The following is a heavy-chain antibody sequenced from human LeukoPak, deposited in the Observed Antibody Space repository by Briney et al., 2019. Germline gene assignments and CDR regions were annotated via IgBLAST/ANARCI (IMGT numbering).Heavy chain of an antibody. Sequence: ASVKVSCKVSGYTLTELSMHWVRQAPGKGLEWMGGFDPEDGETIYAQKFQGRVTVTEDTSTDTAYMELSSLRSEDTAVYYCATGPFDWYLDYWGQGTLVTVSS. J-gene: IGHJ4*02. CDR2: FDPEDGET. D-gene: IGHD3-9*01. CDR1: GYTLTELS. V-gene: IGHV1-24*01. CDR3: ATGPFDWYLDY.